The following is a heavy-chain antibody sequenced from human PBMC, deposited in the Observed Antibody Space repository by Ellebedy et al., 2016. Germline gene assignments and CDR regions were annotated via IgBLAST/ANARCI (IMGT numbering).Heavy chain of an antibody. CDR2: IYGGGAS. CDR1: GFRLSSND. J-gene: IGHJ3*01. V-gene: IGHV3-53*01. CDR3: VTRHNGAFDL. Sequence: GESLKISCAVPGFRLSSNDMGWVRQAPGKGLELVSLIYGGGASYYADSVKGRFTISRDNSKKTLYLQMSGLGVEDTAVYYCVTRHNGAFDLWGQGTMVTVSS. D-gene: IGHD2-8*01.